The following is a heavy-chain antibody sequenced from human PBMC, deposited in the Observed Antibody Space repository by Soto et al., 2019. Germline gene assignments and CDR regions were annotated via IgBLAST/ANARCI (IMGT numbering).Heavy chain of an antibody. D-gene: IGHD2-15*01. CDR1: GYTFTNYA. J-gene: IGHJ5*02. Sequence: GASVKVSCKASGYTFTNYAMHWVRQAPGQRLEWMGWINAGNGNTKYSQKFQGRVTITRDTSASTAYMELSSLRSEDTAVYYCARSSYCSGGSCYYWFDPWGQGTLVTVSS. CDR3: ARSSYCSGGSCYYWFDP. CDR2: INAGNGNT. V-gene: IGHV1-3*01.